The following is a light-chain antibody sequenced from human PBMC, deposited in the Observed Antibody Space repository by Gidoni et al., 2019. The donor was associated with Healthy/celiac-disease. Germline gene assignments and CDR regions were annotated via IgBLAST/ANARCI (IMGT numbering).Light chain of an antibody. Sequence: DVVMPQSPLSLPVTLGQPASISCRSSQSLVYSDGNTYLNWFQQRPGQSPRRLIYKVSTRDPGVPDRFSGSGSGTDFTLKISRVEAEDVGVYYCMQGTHWPRTFGQGTKVEIK. V-gene: IGKV2-30*01. J-gene: IGKJ1*01. CDR3: MQGTHWPRT. CDR1: QSLVYSDGNTY. CDR2: KVS.